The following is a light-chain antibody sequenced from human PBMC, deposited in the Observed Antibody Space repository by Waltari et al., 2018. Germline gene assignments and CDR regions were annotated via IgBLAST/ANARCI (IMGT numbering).Light chain of an antibody. Sequence: DIQMAQSPSSLSASVGDRVTIPCQASQDSRNYLNWYQQKPGKAPKLLIYDASNLQTGVPSRFSGSGSGTDFTFTISRLQPEDFATYYCQHYDNLPPTFGQGTRLDIK. CDR1: QDSRNY. J-gene: IGKJ5*01. CDR2: DAS. CDR3: QHYDNLPPT. V-gene: IGKV1-33*01.